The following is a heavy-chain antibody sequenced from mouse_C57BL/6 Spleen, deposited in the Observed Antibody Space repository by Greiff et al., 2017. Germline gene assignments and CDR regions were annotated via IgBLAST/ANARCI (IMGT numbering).Heavy chain of an antibody. CDR2: FYPGSGSI. D-gene: IGHD1-1*01. J-gene: IGHJ3*01. CDR3: ARHEGGFITTVVAPFAY. V-gene: IGHV1-62-2*01. Sequence: VKLVESGAELVKPGASVKLSCKASGYTFTEYSIHWVKQRSGQGLEWIGWFYPGSGSIKYNEKFKDKATLTADKSSSTVYMELSRLTSEDSAVYFCARHEGGFITTVVAPFAYWGQGTLVTVSA. CDR1: GYTFTEYS.